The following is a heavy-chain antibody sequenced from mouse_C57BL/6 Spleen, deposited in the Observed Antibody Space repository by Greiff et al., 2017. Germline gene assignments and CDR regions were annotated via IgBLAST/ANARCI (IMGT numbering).Heavy chain of an antibody. Sequence: EVKLEESGGGLVKPGGSLKLSCAASGFTFSSYAMSWVRQTPDKRLEWVATISYGGSYTYYPDNVKGRFTISRDNAKNNLYLQMSHLKSEDTAMYYCARDLGYWGQGTTLTVSS. CDR1: GFTFSSYA. V-gene: IGHV5-4*01. CDR3: ARDLGY. J-gene: IGHJ2*01. D-gene: IGHD3-3*01. CDR2: ISYGGSYT.